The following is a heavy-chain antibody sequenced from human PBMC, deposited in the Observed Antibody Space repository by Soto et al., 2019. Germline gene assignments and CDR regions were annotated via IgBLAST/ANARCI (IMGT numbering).Heavy chain of an antibody. CDR3: ARIGGYHGPLDY. V-gene: IGHV4-59*01. CDR2: TYHRGST. D-gene: IGHD6-25*01. J-gene: IGHJ4*02. CDR1: GVSISSYF. Sequence: PSGTLSLNSSLSGVSISSYFCSWIRQSPGRGLEWIGYTYHRGSTNYSPSLRSRVAISLDTSENQFSLKVNSVTAADTAVYYCARIGGYHGPLDYWGQGNPVTGSS.